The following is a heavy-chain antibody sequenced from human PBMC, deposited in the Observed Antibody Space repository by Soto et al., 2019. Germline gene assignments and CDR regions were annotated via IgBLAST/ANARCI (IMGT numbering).Heavy chain of an antibody. D-gene: IGHD3-10*01. CDR1: GGSISSSSYY. CDR3: ARHEGDYYGSSWFDP. CDR2: ICYSGST. V-gene: IGHV4-39*01. J-gene: IGHJ5*02. Sequence: PSETLSLTCTVSGGSISSSSYYWGWIRQPPGKGLEWIGSICYSGSTYYNPSLKSRVTISVDTSKNQFSLKLSSVTAADTAVYYCARHEGDYYGSSWFDPWGQGTLVTVSS.